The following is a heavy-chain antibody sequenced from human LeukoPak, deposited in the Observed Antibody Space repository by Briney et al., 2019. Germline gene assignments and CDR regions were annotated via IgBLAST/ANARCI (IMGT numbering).Heavy chain of an antibody. CDR2: IYYSGST. CDR1: GGSISSYY. Sequence: SETLPLTCTVSGGSISSYYWSWIRQPPGKGLEWIGYIYYSGSTNYNPSLKSRVTISVDTSKNQFSLKLSSVTAADTAVYYCARDYASTFYDYYGMDVWGKGTTVTVSS. V-gene: IGHV4-59*01. CDR3: ARDYASTFYDYYGMDV. J-gene: IGHJ6*04. D-gene: IGHD2-2*01.